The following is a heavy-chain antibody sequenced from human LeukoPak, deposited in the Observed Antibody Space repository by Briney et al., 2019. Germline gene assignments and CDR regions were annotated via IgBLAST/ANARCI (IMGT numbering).Heavy chain of an antibody. CDR3: ARDRRQGSSWYRGHGYYFDY. CDR1: GFTFSSYW. CDR2: IKQDGSEK. D-gene: IGHD6-13*01. Sequence: PGGSLRLSCAASGFTFSSYWMSWVRQAPGKGLEWVANIKQDGSEKYYVDSVKGRFTISRDNAKNSLYLQMNSLRAEDTAVYYCARDRRQGSSWYRGHGYYFDYWGQGTLVTVSS. V-gene: IGHV3-7*01. J-gene: IGHJ4*02.